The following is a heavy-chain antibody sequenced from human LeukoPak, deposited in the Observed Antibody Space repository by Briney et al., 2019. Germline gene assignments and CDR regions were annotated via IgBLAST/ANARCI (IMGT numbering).Heavy chain of an antibody. Sequence: ASVKVSCKASGGTFSSYAISWVRQAPGQGLEWMGGIIPIFGTANYAQKFQGRVTITTDESTSTAYMELSSLRSEDTDVYYCAINSAGTFDYWGQGTLVTVSS. J-gene: IGHJ4*02. CDR2: IIPIFGTA. CDR1: GGTFSSYA. D-gene: IGHD2-21*01. V-gene: IGHV1-69*05. CDR3: AINSAGTFDY.